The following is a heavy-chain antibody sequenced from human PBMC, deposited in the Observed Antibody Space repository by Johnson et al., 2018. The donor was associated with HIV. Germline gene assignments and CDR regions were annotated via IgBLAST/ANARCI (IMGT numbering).Heavy chain of an antibody. CDR2: ISYDGSNK. D-gene: IGHD1-26*01. CDR3: ARGCGSRSGSPCYDPFDI. J-gene: IGHJ3*02. V-gene: IGHV3-30*04. Sequence: HVQLVESGGGLIQPGGSLRLSCAASGFTFSSYAMHWVRQAPGKGLEWVAVISYDGSNKYYADSVKGRFTISRDNSKNTLYLQMNSLRAEDTAVYYCARGCGSRSGSPCYDPFDIWGQGTMVTVSS. CDR1: GFTFSSYA.